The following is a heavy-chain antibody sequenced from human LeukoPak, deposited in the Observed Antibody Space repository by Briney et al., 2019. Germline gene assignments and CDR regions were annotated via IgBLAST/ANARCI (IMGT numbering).Heavy chain of an antibody. CDR2: ISSSGTTI. CDR3: ARLTAVRAGY. CDR1: GFTFSSYE. Sequence: PGGSLRLSCAASGFTFSSYEMNWVRQAPGQGLEWVSYISSSGTTIYYADSVKGRFTISRDNAKNSLYLQMNSLRAEDTAVYYCARLTAVRAGYWGQGTLVTVSS. D-gene: IGHD6-19*01. J-gene: IGHJ4*02. V-gene: IGHV3-48*03.